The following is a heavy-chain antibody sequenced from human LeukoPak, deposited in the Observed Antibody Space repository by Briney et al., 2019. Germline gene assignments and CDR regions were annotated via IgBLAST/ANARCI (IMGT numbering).Heavy chain of an antibody. V-gene: IGHV3-48*03. D-gene: IGHD6-19*01. Sequence: PGGSLRLSCAASGFTFSSYEMNWVRQAPGKGLGWVSYISSSGSTIYYADSVKGRFTISRDNAKNSLYLQMNSLRAEDTAVYYCAREAVAGFGYWGQGTLVTVSS. CDR2: ISSSGSTI. J-gene: IGHJ4*02. CDR3: AREAVAGFGY. CDR1: GFTFSSYE.